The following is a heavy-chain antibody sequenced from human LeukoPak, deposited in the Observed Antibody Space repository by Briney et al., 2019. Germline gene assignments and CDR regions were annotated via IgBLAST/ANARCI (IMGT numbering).Heavy chain of an antibody. V-gene: IGHV4-59*01. D-gene: IGHD3-22*01. CDR1: GGSISNYY. J-gene: IGHJ4*02. CDR3: ARAGSGYYDSSGYYYAWFDY. Sequence: SSETLSLTCTVSGGSISNYYWTWIRQPPGKGLEWIGYIYNSGSTNYRPSLKSRVTISVDTSKNQVSLKLSSVTAADTAVYYCARAGSGYYDSSGYYYAWFDYWGQGTLVTVSS. CDR2: IYNSGST.